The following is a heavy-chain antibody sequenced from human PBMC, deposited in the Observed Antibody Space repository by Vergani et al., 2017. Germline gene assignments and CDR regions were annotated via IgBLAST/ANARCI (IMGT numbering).Heavy chain of an antibody. Sequence: EVQVVQSGGGLVKPGGSLRLSCETSGFIFSDYNLNWVRQAPGSGLEWVASISGRSSYVNYAVSVKGRFTISRDNAKNSLFLQMNSLRAEDTAVYYCARSGYCAHGVCYMTYYYYMDVWGKGTAVTVSS. D-gene: IGHD2-8*01. CDR1: GFIFSDYN. CDR2: ISGRSSYV. V-gene: IGHV3-21*02. J-gene: IGHJ6*03. CDR3: ARSGYCAHGVCYMTYYYYMDV.